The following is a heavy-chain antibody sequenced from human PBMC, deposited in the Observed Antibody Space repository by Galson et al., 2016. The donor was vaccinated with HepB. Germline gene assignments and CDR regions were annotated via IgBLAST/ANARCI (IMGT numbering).Heavy chain of an antibody. CDR3: ARGTVKSDYYFYFMDV. CDR1: GYTFTSYD. J-gene: IGHJ6*02. Sequence: SVKVSCKASGYTFTSYDINWVRQATGQGLEWMGIINPSGGVTTHAQIFQGRITMTRDTSTSSVYMDLSSLRSEDTAVYYCARGTVKSDYYFYFMDVWGQGTTVIVSS. D-gene: IGHD1-1*01. V-gene: IGHV1-46*01. CDR2: INPSGGVT.